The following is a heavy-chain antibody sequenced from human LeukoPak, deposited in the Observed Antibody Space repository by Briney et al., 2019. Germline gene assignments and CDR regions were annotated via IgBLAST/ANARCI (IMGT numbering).Heavy chain of an antibody. CDR3: ARGGEMATIHFDY. Sequence: PGGSLRLSCAASGFTFSDYYMSWIRQAPGKGLEWVSYISSSGSTIYYADSVKGRFTISRDNAKNTLYLQMNSLRAGDTAVYYCARGGEMATIHFDYWGQGTLVTVSS. V-gene: IGHV3-11*04. CDR1: GFTFSDYY. J-gene: IGHJ4*02. CDR2: ISSSGSTI. D-gene: IGHD5-24*01.